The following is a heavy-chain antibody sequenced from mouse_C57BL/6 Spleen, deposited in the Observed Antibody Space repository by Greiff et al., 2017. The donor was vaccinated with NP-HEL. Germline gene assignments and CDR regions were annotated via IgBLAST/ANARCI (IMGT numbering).Heavy chain of an antibody. CDR3: ARWDAYYFDY. V-gene: IGHV1-20*01. D-gene: IGHD4-1*01. CDR2: INPYNGGT. Sequence: EVQLQQSGPELVKPGDSVKISCKASGFSFTGYFMNWVMQSHGKSLEWIGRINPYNGGTFYNQKFKGKATLTVDKSSSTAYMELRSLTSEDSAVYYCARWDAYYFDYWGQGTTLTVSS. J-gene: IGHJ2*01. CDR1: GFSFTGYF.